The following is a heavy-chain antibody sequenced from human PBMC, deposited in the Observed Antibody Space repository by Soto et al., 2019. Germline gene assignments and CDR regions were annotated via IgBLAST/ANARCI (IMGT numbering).Heavy chain of an antibody. CDR2: TYYRSKWYN. CDR3: AREDIVVVPAASNFDY. CDR1: GDSVSSNSAA. Sequence: QVQLQQSGPGLAKPSQTLSLTCAISGDSVSSNSAAWNWIRQSPSRGLEWLGRTYYRSKWYNDYAVSVKSRITINPDTSKNQFSLQLNSVTPEDTAVYYCAREDIVVVPAASNFDYWGQGTLVTVSS. J-gene: IGHJ4*02. D-gene: IGHD2-2*01. V-gene: IGHV6-1*01.